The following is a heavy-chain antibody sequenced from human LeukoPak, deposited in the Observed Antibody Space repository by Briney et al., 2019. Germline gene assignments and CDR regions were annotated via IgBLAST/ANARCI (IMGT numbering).Heavy chain of an antibody. CDR3: ATDLTRIQLWLRPDFDY. D-gene: IGHD5-18*01. V-gene: IGHV1-24*01. CDR2: FDPEDGET. Sequence: ASVKVSCKVSGYTLTDLSIHWVRQAPGKGLEWMGGFDPEDGETIYAQKFQGRVTMTEDTSTDTAYMELSSLRSEDTAVYYCATDLTRIQLWLRPDFDYWGQGTLVTVSS. J-gene: IGHJ4*02. CDR1: GYTLTDLS.